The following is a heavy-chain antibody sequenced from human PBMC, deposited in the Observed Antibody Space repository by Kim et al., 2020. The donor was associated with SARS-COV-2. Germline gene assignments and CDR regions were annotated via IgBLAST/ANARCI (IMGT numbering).Heavy chain of an antibody. CDR2: IYYSGST. J-gene: IGHJ3*02. CDR1: GGSVSSGAYY. Sequence: SETLSLTCTVSGGSVSSGAYYWSWIRQHPGEGLEWIGYIYYSGSTYYNPSLKSRVTISVDTSKNQFSLKLSSVTVADTAVYYCARAKARVVVDAFDIWGQGTMVTVSS. CDR3: ARAKARVVVDAFDI. V-gene: IGHV4-31*03. D-gene: IGHD3-22*01.